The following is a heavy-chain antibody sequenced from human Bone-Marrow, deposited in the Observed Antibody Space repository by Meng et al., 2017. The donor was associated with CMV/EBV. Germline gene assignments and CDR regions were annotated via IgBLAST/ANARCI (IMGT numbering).Heavy chain of an antibody. J-gene: IGHJ4*02. D-gene: IGHD2-2*01. CDR3: ARQGSYCSSTSCFDY. CDR1: GYSITGPYY. CDR2: IYHRGTT. Sequence: GSLRLSCTVSGYSITGPYYWGWIRQPPGKGLEWIGTIYHRGTTYYNPSLKSRVTISVDTSKNQFSLKLSSVTAADTAVYYCARQGSYCSSTSCFDYWGQGTLVTVSS. V-gene: IGHV4-38-2*02.